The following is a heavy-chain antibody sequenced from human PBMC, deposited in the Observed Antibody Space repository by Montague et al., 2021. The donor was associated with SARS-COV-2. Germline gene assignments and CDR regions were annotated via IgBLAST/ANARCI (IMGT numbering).Heavy chain of an antibody. CDR1: GGSISSYY. D-gene: IGHD3-10*01. CDR2: IYYSGST. J-gene: IGHJ5*02. Sequence: SETLSLTCTVSGGSISSYYWSWIRQPPGKGLEWIGYIYYSGSTNYNPSLKSRVTISVDTSKNQFSLKLSSVTAADTAVYYCATNYGSGTFPGWFDPWGQGTLVTVSS. CDR3: ATNYGSGTFPGWFDP. V-gene: IGHV4-59*08.